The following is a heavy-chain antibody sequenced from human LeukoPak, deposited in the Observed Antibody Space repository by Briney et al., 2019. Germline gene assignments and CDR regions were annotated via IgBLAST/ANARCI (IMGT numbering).Heavy chain of an antibody. D-gene: IGHD4-17*01. CDR1: GGTFSSYA. CDR3: ARQVANGDYSSDY. CDR2: IIPIFGTA. J-gene: IGHJ4*02. V-gene: IGHV1-69*06. Sequence: ASVKVSCKASGGTFSSYAISWVRQAPGQGLEWMGGIIPIFGTANYAQKFQGRVTITADKSTSTAYMELSSLRSEDTAVYYCARQVANGDYSSDYWGQGTLVTVSS.